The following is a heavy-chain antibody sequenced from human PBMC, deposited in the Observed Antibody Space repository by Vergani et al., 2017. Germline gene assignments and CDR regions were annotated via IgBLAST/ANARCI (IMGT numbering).Heavy chain of an antibody. J-gene: IGHJ3*02. CDR2: ISSSGSTI. Sequence: EVQLVESGGGLVQPGGSLRLSCAASGFTFSSYEMNWVRQAPGKGLEWVSYISSSGSTIYYADSVKGRFTISRDNAKNSLYLQMNSLRAEDTAVYYCARVAPRYCSSTSCYTFAFDIWGQGTMVTVSS. CDR1: GFTFSSYE. D-gene: IGHD2-2*02. CDR3: ARVAPRYCSSTSCYTFAFDI. V-gene: IGHV3-48*03.